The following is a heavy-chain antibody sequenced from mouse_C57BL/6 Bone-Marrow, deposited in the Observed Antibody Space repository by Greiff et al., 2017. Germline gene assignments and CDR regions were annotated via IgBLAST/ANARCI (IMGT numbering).Heavy chain of an antibody. Sequence: VQLQQSGAELARPGASVKLSCKASGYTFTSYGISWVKQRTGQGLEWIGEIYPRSGNTYYNEKFKGKATLTADKSSSTAYMELRSLTSEDSAVYFCARSDYDVRVYWYFDVWGTGTTVTVSS. D-gene: IGHD2-4*01. CDR1: GYTFTSYG. CDR3: ARSDYDVRVYWYFDV. CDR2: IYPRSGNT. J-gene: IGHJ1*03. V-gene: IGHV1-81*01.